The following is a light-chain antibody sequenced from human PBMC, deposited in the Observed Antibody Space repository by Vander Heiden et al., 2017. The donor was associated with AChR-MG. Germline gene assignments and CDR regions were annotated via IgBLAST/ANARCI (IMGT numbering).Light chain of an antibody. V-gene: IGLV1-44*01. CDR3: AAWDDSLNGWV. J-gene: IGLJ3*02. CDR1: GSNIGSNY. CDR2: SNN. Sequence: QSVLTQPPSASGPPGPRVTISCSGDGSNIGSNYVHWYQQRPETAPKLLIYSNNQRPSGVPDRFSGSKSGTSASLAISGLQSEDDADYYCAAWDDSLNGWVFGGGTRLTVL.